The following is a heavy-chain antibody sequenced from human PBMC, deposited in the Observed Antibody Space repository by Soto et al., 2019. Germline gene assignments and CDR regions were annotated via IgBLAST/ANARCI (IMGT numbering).Heavy chain of an antibody. V-gene: IGHV1-69*01. CDR1: GGTFSSYA. D-gene: IGHD5-18*01. J-gene: IGHJ6*02. CDR2: IIPIFGTA. Sequence: QVQLVQSGAEVKKPGSSVKVSCKASGGTFSSYAISWVRQAPGQGLEWMGGIIPIFGTANYAQKFQGRVTTTADESTSTAYMELSSLRSEDTAVYYCARGRIQKISWPAKIYYYYGMDVWGQGTTVTVSS. CDR3: ARGRIQKISWPAKIYYYYGMDV.